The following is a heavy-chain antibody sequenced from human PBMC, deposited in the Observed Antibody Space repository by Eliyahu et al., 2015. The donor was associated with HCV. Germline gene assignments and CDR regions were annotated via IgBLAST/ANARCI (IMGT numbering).Heavy chain of an antibody. V-gene: IGHV3-23*01. CDR3: AKSEEKGDGYNLFPDAFDI. CDR1: GFTFSSYA. J-gene: IGHJ3*02. Sequence: LESGGGLVQPGGSLRLSCAASGFTFSSYAMSWVRQAPGKXLEWVSXISGSXGXTYXADSVKGRFTISRDNSKXTLYLQMNSLRAEDTAVYYCAKSEEKGDGYNLFPDAFDIWGQGTMVTVSS. D-gene: IGHD5-24*01. CDR2: ISGSXGXT.